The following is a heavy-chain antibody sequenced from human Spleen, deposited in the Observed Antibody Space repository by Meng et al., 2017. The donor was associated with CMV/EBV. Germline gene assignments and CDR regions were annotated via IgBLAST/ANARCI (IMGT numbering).Heavy chain of an antibody. CDR3: AKASVSVAGWGYFQH. Sequence: SGVTFSDYAMHWVRQAPGKGLEWVASVSGSGVLTYYADSVKGRFTISRDNSKNTLYLQMNSLGVEDTAIYYCAKASVSVAGWGYFQHWGLGTLVTVSS. D-gene: IGHD1-26*01. V-gene: IGHV3-23*01. CDR2: VSGSGVLT. CDR1: GVTFSDYA. J-gene: IGHJ1*01.